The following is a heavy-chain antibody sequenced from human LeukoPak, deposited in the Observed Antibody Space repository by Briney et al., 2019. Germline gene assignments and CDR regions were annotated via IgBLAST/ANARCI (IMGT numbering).Heavy chain of an antibody. D-gene: IGHD3-3*01. Sequence: GGSLRLSCAASGFTVSSNYMSWVRQAPGKGLEWVSVIYSGGSTYYADSVKGGFTISRDNSKNTLYLQMNSLRAEDTAVYYCARVGIFGVVIDYWGQGTLVTVSS. V-gene: IGHV3-53*01. CDR3: ARVGIFGVVIDY. CDR1: GFTVSSNY. J-gene: IGHJ4*02. CDR2: IYSGGST.